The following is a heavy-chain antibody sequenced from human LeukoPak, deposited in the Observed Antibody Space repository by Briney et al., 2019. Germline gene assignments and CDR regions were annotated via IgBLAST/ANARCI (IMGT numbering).Heavy chain of an antibody. CDR2: ISSCGGII. CDR3: ARDCRYCSTTSCPLAAFDY. D-gene: IGHD2-2*01. CDR1: GLTFSGYE. V-gene: IGHV3-48*03. J-gene: IGHJ4*02. Sequence: GGSLRLSCAVSGLTFSGYEMNWVRQAPGKGLEWVSYISSCGGIIYYAASVKGRFTISSDNAKNSLTLQMYSLRAEDTAAYYGARDCRYCSTTSCPLAAFDYWGQGTLVTVSS.